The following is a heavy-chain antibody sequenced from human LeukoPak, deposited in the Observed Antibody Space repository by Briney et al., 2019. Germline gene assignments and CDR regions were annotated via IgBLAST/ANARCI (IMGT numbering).Heavy chain of an antibody. V-gene: IGHV1-18*01. Sequence: GASVKVSCKASGYTFTSYGISWVRQAPGQGLEWMGWISAYNGNTNYAQKLQGRVTMTTDTSTSTAYMELRSLRSDDTAVYYCARVTVVAATRIYYYMDFWGKGTTVTISS. CDR3: ARVTVVAATRIYYYMDF. D-gene: IGHD2-15*01. CDR1: GYTFTSYG. CDR2: ISAYNGNT. J-gene: IGHJ6*03.